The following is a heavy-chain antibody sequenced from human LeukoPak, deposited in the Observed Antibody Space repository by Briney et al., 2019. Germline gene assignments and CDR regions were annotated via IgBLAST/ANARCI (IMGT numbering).Heavy chain of an antibody. D-gene: IGHD6-19*01. V-gene: IGHV1-69*04. CDR1: GGTFSSYA. J-gene: IGHJ4*02. CDR2: IIPILGIA. Sequence: ASVKVSCKASGGTFSSYAISWVRQAPGQGLEWMGRIIPILGIANYAQKFQGRVTITRDTSASTAYMELSSLRSEDTAVYYCARDHGSSGWDYWGQGTLVTVSS. CDR3: ARDHGSSGWDY.